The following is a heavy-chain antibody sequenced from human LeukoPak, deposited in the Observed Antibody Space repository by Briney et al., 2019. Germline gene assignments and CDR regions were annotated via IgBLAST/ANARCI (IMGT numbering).Heavy chain of an antibody. Sequence: SETLSVTPTDPGGSISSGSYYWSWIRQPAGEGLEWIGLIYTSGSTNYNSYLKSRVTMSVDTSKNQFSLKLSSVTAADTAVYYCARDRDAFDIWGQGTMVTVSS. J-gene: IGHJ3*02. CDR3: ARDRDAFDI. CDR2: IYTSGST. CDR1: GGSISSGSYY. V-gene: IGHV4-61*02.